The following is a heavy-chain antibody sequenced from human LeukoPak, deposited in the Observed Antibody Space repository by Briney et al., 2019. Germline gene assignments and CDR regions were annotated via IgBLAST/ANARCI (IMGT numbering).Heavy chain of an antibody. V-gene: IGHV5-51*01. D-gene: IGHD4-11*01. CDR3: VRQRDYSNYFDY. CDR1: GNSFTNYC. CDR2: IYPGYSDT. Sequence: AESLKISFKGSGNSFTNYCIGLVRQVPGKGLGWVVSIYPGYSDTRYSPSFQGQVTISVDKSISTAYLQWSSLKASDTAMYYCVRQRDYSNYFDYWGQGTLVTVSP. J-gene: IGHJ4*02.